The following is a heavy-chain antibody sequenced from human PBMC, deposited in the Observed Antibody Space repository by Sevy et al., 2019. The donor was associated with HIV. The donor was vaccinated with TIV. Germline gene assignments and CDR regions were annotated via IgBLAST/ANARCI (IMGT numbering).Heavy chain of an antibody. V-gene: IGHV3-7*03. CDR3: VRDKEVGASILDA. Sequence: GGSLRLSCVASGFNFRNFWMSWVRQAPGKGLECVADTKQDGSEAYYVDSVKGRFTISRDNAKNSLYLQMNSLRDEDTAMYFCVRDKEVGASILDAWGQGTPVTVSS. D-gene: IGHD1-26*01. CDR1: GFNFRNFW. J-gene: IGHJ5*02. CDR2: TKQDGSEA.